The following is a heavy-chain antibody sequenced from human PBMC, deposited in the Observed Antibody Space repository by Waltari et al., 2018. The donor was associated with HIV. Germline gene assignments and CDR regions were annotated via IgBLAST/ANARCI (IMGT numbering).Heavy chain of an antibody. J-gene: IGHJ4*02. Sequence: EVQLLESGGGLVQPGGSLRLSCAASGFTFSSYAMSWVRQAPGQGREWVSAISGSGGSTYYADSVKGRFTISRDNSKNTLYLQMNSLRAEDMAVYYCAKAPLYSSTEQRDYWGQGTLVTVSS. CDR3: AKAPLYSSTEQRDY. CDR1: GFTFSSYA. D-gene: IGHD6-13*01. V-gene: IGHV3-23*01. CDR2: ISGSGGST.